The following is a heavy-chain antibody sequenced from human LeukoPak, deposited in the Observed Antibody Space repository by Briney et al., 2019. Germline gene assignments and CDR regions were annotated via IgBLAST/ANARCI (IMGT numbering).Heavy chain of an antibody. D-gene: IGHD5-12*01. CDR2: INHSGST. CDR1: GGSFNGYY. Sequence: SETLSLTCAVYGGSFNGYYWSWIRQPPGKGLEWIGEINHSGSTNYNPSLKSRVTISVDTSKNQFSLKLSSVTAADTAVYYCARGWVYSGYLFDYWGQGTLVTVSS. J-gene: IGHJ4*02. CDR3: ARGWVYSGYLFDY. V-gene: IGHV4-34*01.